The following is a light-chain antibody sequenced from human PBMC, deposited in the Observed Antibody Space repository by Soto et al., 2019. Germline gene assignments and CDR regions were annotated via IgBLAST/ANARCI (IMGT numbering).Light chain of an antibody. V-gene: IGKV1-5*01. CDR2: DAS. CDR1: QSISSW. CDR3: QQYNSYPYT. J-gene: IGKJ2*01. Sequence: DIQMTQSPSTLSASVGDRVTITCRASQSISSWLAWYQQKPGKAPRFLIYDASSLESGVPSRFGGSGSGTEFTLTIYSLQPDDFATYYCQQYNSYPYTFGHGTKREIK.